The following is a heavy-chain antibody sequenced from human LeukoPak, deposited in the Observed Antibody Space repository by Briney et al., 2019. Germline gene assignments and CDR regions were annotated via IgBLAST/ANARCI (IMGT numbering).Heavy chain of an antibody. CDR2: ISAYNGNT. Sequence: ASVKVSCKASGYTFTSYGISWVRQAPGQGLEWMGWISAYNGNTNYAQKLQGRVTMSTDTSTSTAYMELRSLRFDNTAIYYCAKDWHILTGRNCFDPWGQGTLVTVSS. CDR1: GYTFTSYG. D-gene: IGHD3-9*01. J-gene: IGHJ5*02. V-gene: IGHV1-18*01. CDR3: AKDWHILTGRNCFDP.